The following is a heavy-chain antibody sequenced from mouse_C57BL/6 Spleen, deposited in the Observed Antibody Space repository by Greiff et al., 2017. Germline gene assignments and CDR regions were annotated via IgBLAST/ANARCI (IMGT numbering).Heavy chain of an antibody. J-gene: IGHJ2*01. CDR1: GYTFTSYW. Sequence: QVHLQQPGAELVKPGASVTLSCTASGYTFTSYWMHWVKQRPGQGLEWIGMIHPNGGSTNYNETFKSKATLTVDKSSSTAYMQLSSLTSEDSEVYYCARKGYDYDAEYYFDYWGQGTMLTVSS. V-gene: IGHV1-64*01. CDR3: ARKGYDYDAEYYFDY. CDR2: IHPNGGST. D-gene: IGHD2-4*01.